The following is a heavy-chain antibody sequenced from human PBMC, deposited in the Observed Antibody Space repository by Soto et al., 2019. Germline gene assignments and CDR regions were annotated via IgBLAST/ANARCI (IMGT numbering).Heavy chain of an antibody. J-gene: IGHJ4*02. CDR1: GFTFSSYA. CDR3: ARDKSPYSSGWHNRHFDY. V-gene: IGHV3-30-3*01. Sequence: QVQLVESGGGVVQPGRSLRLSCAASGFTFSSYAMHWVRQAPGKGLAWVAVISYDGSNKYYADSVKGRFTISSDNSKHTLYLQMNSLRAEDTAVYSCARDKSPYSSGWHNRHFDYWGQGTLVTVSS. CDR2: ISYDGSNK. D-gene: IGHD6-19*01.